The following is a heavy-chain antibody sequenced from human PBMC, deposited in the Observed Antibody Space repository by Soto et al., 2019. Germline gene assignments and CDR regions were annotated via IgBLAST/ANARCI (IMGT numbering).Heavy chain of an antibody. CDR1: GFTFSSYA. CDR3: ARPLWRNDYNGGYFDL. Sequence: QVQLVESGGGVVQPGRSLRLSCAASGFTFSSYAMHWVRQAPGKGLEWVAVISYDGSNKYYADSVKGRFTISRDNSKNTLYLQMNCLRAEDTAVYYCARPLWRNDYNGGYFDLWGRGTLVTVSS. J-gene: IGHJ2*01. CDR2: ISYDGSNK. V-gene: IGHV3-30-3*01. D-gene: IGHD4-4*01.